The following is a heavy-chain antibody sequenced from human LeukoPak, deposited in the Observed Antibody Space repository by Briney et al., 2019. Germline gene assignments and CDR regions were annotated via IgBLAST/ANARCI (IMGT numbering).Heavy chain of an antibody. D-gene: IGHD6-13*01. V-gene: IGHV4-61*01. CDR3: ARDAEYSSSWGVRGLEYYYYMDV. Sequence: SETLSLTCTVSGGSISSSSYYWGWIRQPPGKGLEWIGYIYYSGSTNYNPSLKSRATISVDTSKNQFSLKLSSVTAADTAVYYCARDAEYSSSWGVRGLEYYYYMDVWGKGTTVTVSS. J-gene: IGHJ6*03. CDR2: IYYSGST. CDR1: GGSISSSSYY.